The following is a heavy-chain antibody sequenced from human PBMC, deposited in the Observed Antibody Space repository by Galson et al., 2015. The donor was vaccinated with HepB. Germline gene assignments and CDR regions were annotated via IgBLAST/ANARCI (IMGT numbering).Heavy chain of an antibody. D-gene: IGHD3-10*01. J-gene: IGHJ4*02. V-gene: IGHV5-10-1*01. CDR2: IDPSHSYA. CDR3: ARRGRYYSGSGTFYFPDY. Sequence: QSGAEVKKPGESVRISCEGSGYNFSSYWINWVRQMPGKGLEWMGRIDPSHSYAKYSPSFQGHVTISVDTSTNTAYLQWSSLKASDTAMYFCARRGRYYSGSGTFYFPDYWGQGTLVTVSS. CDR1: GYNFSSYW.